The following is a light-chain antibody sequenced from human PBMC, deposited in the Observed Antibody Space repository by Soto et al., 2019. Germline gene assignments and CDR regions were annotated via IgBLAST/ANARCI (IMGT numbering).Light chain of an antibody. J-gene: IGLJ2*01. CDR3: NSYTSTNTLV. V-gene: IGLV2-14*03. CDR1: SSDVGGYNH. CDR2: DVT. Sequence: QSALTQPASVSGSPGQSITISCTGTSSDVGGYNHVSWYQQHPGKAPKLMIYDVTDRPSGVSYRFSGSKSGNTAPLAISGLQAEDEADYYCNSYTSTNTLVFGGGTKLTVL.